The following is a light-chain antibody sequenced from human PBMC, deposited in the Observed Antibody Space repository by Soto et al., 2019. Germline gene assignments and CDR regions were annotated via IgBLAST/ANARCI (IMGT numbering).Light chain of an antibody. CDR2: GAS. Sequence: ETVMTQSPSTLSVSTGERATLSCRASQSVSNNYLAWYQQKPGQAPRLLIYGASNRATGIPDRFSGSGSGTDFTLTISRLEPEDFAVYYCQQYGSSGTFGQGTKVDIK. CDR1: QSVSNNY. CDR3: QQYGSSGT. J-gene: IGKJ1*01. V-gene: IGKV3-20*01.